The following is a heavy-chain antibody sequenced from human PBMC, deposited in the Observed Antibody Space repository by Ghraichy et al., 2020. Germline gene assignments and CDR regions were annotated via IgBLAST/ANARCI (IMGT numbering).Heavy chain of an antibody. V-gene: IGHV4-4*02. J-gene: IGHJ4*02. D-gene: IGHD6-13*01. CDR1: GGSISSSNW. CDR3: AKTRGLTTGYSSSWYLH. CDR2: IYHSGST. Sequence: SETLSLTCAVSGGSISSSNWWSWVCQPPGKGLEWIGEIYHSGSTNYNPSLKSRVTISVDKSKNQFSLKLSSVTAADTAVYYCAKTRGLTTGYSSSWYLHWGQGTLVTVSS.